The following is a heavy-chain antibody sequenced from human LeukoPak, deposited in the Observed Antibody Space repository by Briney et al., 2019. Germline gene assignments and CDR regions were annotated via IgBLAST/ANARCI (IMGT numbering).Heavy chain of an antibody. CDR2: ISDSGGTT. V-gene: IGHV3-23*01. CDR1: GFSLSNYA. Sequence: PGGSLRLSCAASGFSLSNYAMSWVRQAPGKGLEWVSGISDSGGTTYYADSVKGRFTISRDNSKNTLYLQMSTLRAEDTAVYYCARARYGSGSYIDYWGQGTLVTVSS. J-gene: IGHJ4*02. CDR3: ARARYGSGSYIDY. D-gene: IGHD3-10*01.